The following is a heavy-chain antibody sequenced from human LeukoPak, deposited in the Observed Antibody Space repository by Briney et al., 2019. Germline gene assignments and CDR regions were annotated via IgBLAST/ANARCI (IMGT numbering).Heavy chain of an antibody. CDR3: ARGGGSAAGVFDY. J-gene: IGHJ4*02. Sequence: EASVKVSCKASGYTFTLYYMHWVRQAPGQGLEWMGWINPNSGDTNYAQKFQGRVTMTRDTSISTAYMELRRLRSDDTAVYYCARGGGSAAGVFDYWGQGTLVSVSS. V-gene: IGHV1-2*02. CDR1: GYTFTLYY. CDR2: INPNSGDT. D-gene: IGHD6-13*01.